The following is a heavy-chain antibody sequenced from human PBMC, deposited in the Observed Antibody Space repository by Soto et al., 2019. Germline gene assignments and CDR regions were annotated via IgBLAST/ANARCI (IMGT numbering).Heavy chain of an antibody. Sequence: PGGSLRLSCAASGFTFSSYSMNWVRQAPGKGLEWVSYISSSSSTIYYADSVKGRFTISRDNAKNSLYLQMNSLRAEDTAVYYCARAPVRYDFWSGSYDCWGQGTLVTVSS. CDR1: GFTFSSYS. D-gene: IGHD3-3*01. J-gene: IGHJ4*02. V-gene: IGHV3-48*01. CDR2: ISSSSSTI. CDR3: ARAPVRYDFWSGSYDC.